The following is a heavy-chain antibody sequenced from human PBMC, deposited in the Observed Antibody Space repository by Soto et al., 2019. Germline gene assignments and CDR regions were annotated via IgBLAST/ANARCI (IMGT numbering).Heavy chain of an antibody. J-gene: IGHJ6*02. V-gene: IGHV4-39*01. CDR1: GGSISSSSYY. CDR3: ALSHYYDSSGYYPRYYYYGMDV. CDR2: IYYSGST. D-gene: IGHD3-22*01. Sequence: ASETLSLTCTVSGGSISSSSYYWGWIRQPPGKGLEWIGSIYYSGSTYYNPSLKSRVTISVDTSKNQFSLKLSSVTAADTAVYYRALSHYYDSSGYYPRYYYYGMDVWGQGTTVTVSS.